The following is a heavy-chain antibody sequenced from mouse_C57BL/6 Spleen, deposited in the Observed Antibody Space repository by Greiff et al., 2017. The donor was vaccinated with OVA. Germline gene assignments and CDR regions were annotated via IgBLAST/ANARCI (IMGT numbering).Heavy chain of an antibody. CDR3: ASWGGDEGFAY. V-gene: IGHV5-4*03. D-gene: IGHD1-1*02. Sequence: EVKLVESGAGLVKPGGSLKLSCAASGFTFSSYAMSWVRQTPEKRLEWVATISAGGSYTYYPHNVKGRFTITRDNAKNNQYLQMSHLKSEDTAMYCCASWGGDEGFAYWGQGTLVTVSA. J-gene: IGHJ3*01. CDR2: ISAGGSYT. CDR1: GFTFSSYA.